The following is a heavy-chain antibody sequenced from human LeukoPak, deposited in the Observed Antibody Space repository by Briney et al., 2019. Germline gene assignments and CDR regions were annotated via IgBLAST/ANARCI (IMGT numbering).Heavy chain of an antibody. Sequence: GGSLRLSCAASGFTLSGYWMHWVRQAPGKGLVWVSRINTDGSTTDYADSVKGRLTISRDNSKNTLYLQMNSLRAEDTAVYYCAKDHSYDSSDYWGQGTLVTVSS. J-gene: IGHJ4*02. CDR3: AKDHSYDSSDY. CDR2: INTDGSTT. CDR1: GFTLSGYW. V-gene: IGHV3-74*01. D-gene: IGHD3-22*01.